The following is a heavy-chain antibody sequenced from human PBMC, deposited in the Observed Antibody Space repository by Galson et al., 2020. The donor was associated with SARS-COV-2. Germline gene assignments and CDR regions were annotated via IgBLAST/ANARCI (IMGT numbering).Heavy chain of an antibody. CDR1: GASISTNNYF. D-gene: IGHD4-17*01. J-gene: IGHJ5*02. CDR2: VSYTGST. CDR3: ARHSKSRVDGDYPFDP. Sequence: ASETLSLTCGVSGASISTNNYFWAWIRQPPGQGLEWLGTVSYTGSTFYNPSLPSLKSRVTISVDRSTNQFSLRLNSVTAADSAVYHCARHSKSRVDGDYPFDPWGQGTLVTVSS. V-gene: IGHV4-39*01.